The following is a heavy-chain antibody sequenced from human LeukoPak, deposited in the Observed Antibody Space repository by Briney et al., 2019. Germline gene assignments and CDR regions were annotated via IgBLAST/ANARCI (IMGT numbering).Heavy chain of an antibody. CDR1: GFTFSDYY. CDR2: ISSSGSTI. J-gene: IGHJ4*02. D-gene: IGHD6-6*01. V-gene: IGHV3-11*01. Sequence: GGSLRLSCAASGFTFSDYYMSWIRQAPGKGLKWVSYISSSGSTIYYADSVKGRFTISRDNAKNSLYLQMNSLRAEDTAVYYCAREGFSSSSSMYFDYWGQGTLVTVSS. CDR3: AREGFSSSSSMYFDY.